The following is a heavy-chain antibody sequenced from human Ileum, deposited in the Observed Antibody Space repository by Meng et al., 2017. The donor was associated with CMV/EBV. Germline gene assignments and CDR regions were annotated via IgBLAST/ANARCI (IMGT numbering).Heavy chain of an antibody. CDR1: GGSISSYY. V-gene: IGHV4-59*01. CDR2: VYSTGST. CDR3: ARTGRFGSYYFDY. Sequence: QVQLQESDPGLVKPSDTLSLTCSVSGGSISSYYWSWIRQAPGKGLEWIGYVYSTGSTNYSPSLRSRVTISVDTSRNQFSLRLSSVTAADTAVYYCARTGRFGSYYFDYWGQGTLVTVSS. D-gene: IGHD3-10*01. J-gene: IGHJ4*02.